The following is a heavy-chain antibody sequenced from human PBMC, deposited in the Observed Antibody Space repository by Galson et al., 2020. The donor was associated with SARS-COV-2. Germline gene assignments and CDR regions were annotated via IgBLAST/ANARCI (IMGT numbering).Heavy chain of an antibody. CDR1: GFTFGDYA. D-gene: IGHD3-10*01. J-gene: IGHJ4*02. Sequence: QAGGSLRLSCTASGFTFGDYAMSWFRQAPGKGLEWVGFIRSKVYGAATEYAASVKGRFVFSRDDSKSVAYLQMNSLKTEDTAVYYCVREGFPSGSYYRVGDYWGQGTLVTVSS. CDR2: IRSKVYGAAT. CDR3: VREGFPSGSYYRVGDY. V-gene: IGHV3-49*03.